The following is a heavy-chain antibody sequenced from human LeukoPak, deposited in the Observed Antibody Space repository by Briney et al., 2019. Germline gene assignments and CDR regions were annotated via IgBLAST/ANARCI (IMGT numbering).Heavy chain of an antibody. V-gene: IGHV4-59*01. CDR1: GGSISSYY. Sequence: SETLSLTCTVSGGSISSYYWGWIRQPPGKGLEWIGYIYYSGSTNYNPSLKSQVTISVDTSKNQFSLKLSSVTAADTAVYYCASVVGATRSVAYWGQGTLVTVSS. CDR3: ASVVGATRSVAY. CDR2: IYYSGST. D-gene: IGHD1-26*01. J-gene: IGHJ4*02.